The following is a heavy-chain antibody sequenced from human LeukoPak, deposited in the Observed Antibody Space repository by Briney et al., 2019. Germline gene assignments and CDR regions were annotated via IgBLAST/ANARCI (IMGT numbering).Heavy chain of an antibody. V-gene: IGHV1-69*13. CDR1: GYTFTSYG. CDR3: ARAVPTRGYSYGWIDY. CDR2: IIPIFGTA. Sequence: GASVKVSCKASGYTFTSYGISWVRQAPGQGLEWMGGIIPIFGTANYTQKFQGRVTITADESTSTAYMELSSLRSEDTAVYYCARAVPTRGYSYGWIDYWGQGTLVTVSS. J-gene: IGHJ4*02. D-gene: IGHD5-18*01.